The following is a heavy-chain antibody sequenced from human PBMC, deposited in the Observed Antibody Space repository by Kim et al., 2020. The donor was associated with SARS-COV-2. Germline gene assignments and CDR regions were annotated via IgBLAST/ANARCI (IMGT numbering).Heavy chain of an antibody. CDR3: ARQSAGIAAAGTEFDY. Sequence: GGSLRLSCAASGFTFSSYSMNWVRQAPGKGLEWVSSISSSSSYIYYADSVKGRFTISRDNAKNSLYLQMNSLRAEDTAVYYCARQSAGIAAAGTEFDYWGRGTLVTVSS. D-gene: IGHD6-13*01. J-gene: IGHJ4*02. CDR2: ISSSSSYI. CDR1: GFTFSSYS. V-gene: IGHV3-21*01.